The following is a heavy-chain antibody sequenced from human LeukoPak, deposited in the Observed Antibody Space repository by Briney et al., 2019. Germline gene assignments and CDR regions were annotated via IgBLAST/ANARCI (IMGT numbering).Heavy chain of an antibody. CDR1: GGSISSSSHS. Sequence: NPSETLSLTCTVSGGSISSSSHSWGCIREPPEKGLEWTVTIYYTGRTYYNPSLESRLTISVDTSKNQFSLKLTSVTAADTAIYYCAQGLGSGNWIGNWFDPWGQGTLVTVSS. V-gene: IGHV4-39*01. D-gene: IGHD1-1*01. CDR2: IYYTGRT. CDR3: AQGLGSGNWIGNWFDP. J-gene: IGHJ5*02.